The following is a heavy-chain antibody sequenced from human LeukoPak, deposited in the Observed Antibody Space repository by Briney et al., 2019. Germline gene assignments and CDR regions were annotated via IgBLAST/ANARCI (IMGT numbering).Heavy chain of an antibody. J-gene: IGHJ3*02. CDR2: MNPNSGNT. CDR3: ARGPELRYFDWLLGRKLHDAFDI. V-gene: IGHV1-8*01. D-gene: IGHD3-9*01. Sequence: RASVTVSCKASGYTFTSYDINWVRQATGQGLEGMGWMNPNSGNTGYAQKFQGRVTMTRNTSISTAYMELSSLRSEDTAVYYCARGPELRYFDWLLGRKLHDAFDIWGQGTMVTVSS. CDR1: GYTFTSYD.